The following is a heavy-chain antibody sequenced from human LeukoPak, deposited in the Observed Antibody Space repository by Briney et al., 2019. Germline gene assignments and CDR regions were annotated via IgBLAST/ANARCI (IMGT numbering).Heavy chain of an antibody. Sequence: SETLSLTCTVAGDSLNNYYWSWIRQPAGKGLEWIGRIHINGNTNYNPSLDSRVTISLDTSKNQFSLKLSSVTVADTAVYYCARDRYYDDSVSYYELGYWGQGILVTVSS. V-gene: IGHV4-4*07. CDR3: ARDRYYDDSVSYYELGY. J-gene: IGHJ4*02. D-gene: IGHD3-22*01. CDR1: GDSLNNYY. CDR2: IHINGNT.